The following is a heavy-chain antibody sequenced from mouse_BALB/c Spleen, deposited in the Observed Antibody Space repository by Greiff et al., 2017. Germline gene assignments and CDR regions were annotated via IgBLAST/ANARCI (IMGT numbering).Heavy chain of an antibody. Sequence: DLVKPGASVKLSCKASGYTFTSYWINWIKQRPGQGLEWIGRIAPGSGSTYYNEMFKGKATLTVDTSSSTAYIQLSSLSSEDSAVYFCARGSGYDYAMDYWGQGTTLTVSS. D-gene: IGHD2-2*01. V-gene: IGHV1S41*01. CDR3: ARGSGYDYAMDY. CDR2: IAPGSGST. J-gene: IGHJ2*01. CDR1: GYTFTSYW.